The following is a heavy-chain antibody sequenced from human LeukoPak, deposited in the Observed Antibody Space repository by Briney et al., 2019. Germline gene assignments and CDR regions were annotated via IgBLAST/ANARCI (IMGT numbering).Heavy chain of an antibody. Sequence: GGSLRLSCVASGFTFSSYSMTWVRQAPGKGLEWVSSISSSTNYIYYVDSVKGRFTVSRDNAKNSLYLQMNSLRAEDTAVYYCARGRGYYGSGSYPYWGQGTLVTVSS. V-gene: IGHV3-21*01. D-gene: IGHD3-10*01. CDR2: ISSSTNYI. J-gene: IGHJ4*02. CDR1: GFTFSSYS. CDR3: ARGRGYYGSGSYPY.